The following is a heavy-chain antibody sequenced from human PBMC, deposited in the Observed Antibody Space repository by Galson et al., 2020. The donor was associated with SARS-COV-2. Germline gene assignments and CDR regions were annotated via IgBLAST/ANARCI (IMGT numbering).Heavy chain of an antibody. D-gene: IGHD3-22*01. CDR3: ARDALYYDSSGYCYSPLKPGTYGMDV. J-gene: IGHJ6*02. Sequence: TGGSLRLSCAASGFTFSSYAMHWVRQAPGKGLEWVAVISYDGSNKYYEDSVKGRFTISRDNSKNTLYLQMNSLRAEDTAVYYCARDALYYDSSGYCYSPLKPGTYGMDVWGQGTTVTVSS. V-gene: IGHV3-30-3*01. CDR2: ISYDGSNK. CDR1: GFTFSSYA.